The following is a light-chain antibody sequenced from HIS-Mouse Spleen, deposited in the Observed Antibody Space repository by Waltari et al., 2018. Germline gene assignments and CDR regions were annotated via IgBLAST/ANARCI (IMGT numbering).Light chain of an antibody. CDR2: EVS. V-gene: IGLV2-8*01. CDR3: SSYAGSNNSLYV. Sequence: QSALTQPPSASGSPGQSVPISCTGTSSAVGGYNYVSWYQQPPGKAPKLMIYEVSKRPSGVPDRFSGSKSGNTASLTVSGLQAEDEADYYCSSYAGSNNSLYVFGTGTKVTVL. CDR1: SSAVGGYNY. J-gene: IGLJ1*01.